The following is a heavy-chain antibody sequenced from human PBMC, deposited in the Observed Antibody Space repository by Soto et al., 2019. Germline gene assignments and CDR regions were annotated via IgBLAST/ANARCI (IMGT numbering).Heavy chain of an antibody. CDR3: ATGTGWLPTD. V-gene: IGHV4-59*01. J-gene: IGHJ4*02. Sequence: QVQLQESGPGLVKPSETLSLTCTVSGGSISSDYWTWIRQPPGKALEWIGNVYDSGRTNYNPSLRNRVTISMDTSKNQFSLNLNSVTAADTAVYHCATGTGWLPTDWGQGTLVTVSS. CDR1: GGSISSDY. CDR2: VYDSGRT. D-gene: IGHD6-19*01.